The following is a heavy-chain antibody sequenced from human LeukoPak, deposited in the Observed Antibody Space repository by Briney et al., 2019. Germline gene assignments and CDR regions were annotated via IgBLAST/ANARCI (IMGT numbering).Heavy chain of an antibody. CDR2: IYSGGST. Sequence: GGSLRLSCAASGFTVGSNYMSWVRQAPGKGLEWVSVIYSGGSTYYADSVKGRFTISRDNSKNTLYLQMNSLRAEDTAVYYCAREGGSSSWYENWFDPWGQGTLVTVSS. J-gene: IGHJ5*02. V-gene: IGHV3-66*01. D-gene: IGHD6-13*01. CDR1: GFTVGSNY. CDR3: AREGGSSSWYENWFDP.